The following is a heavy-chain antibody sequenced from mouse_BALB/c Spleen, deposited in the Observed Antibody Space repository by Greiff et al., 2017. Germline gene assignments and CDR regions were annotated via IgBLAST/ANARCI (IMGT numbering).Heavy chain of an antibody. CDR2: IDPENGDT. J-gene: IGHJ3*01. V-gene: IGHV14-4*02. D-gene: IGHD2-4*01. CDR1: GFNIKDYY. Sequence: VQLKQSGAELVRSGASVKLSCTASGFNIKDYYMHWVKQRPEQGLEWIGWIDPENGDTEYAPKFQGKATMTADTSSNTAYLQLSSLTSEDTAVYYCNAGSTMITSIAYWGQGTLVTVSA. CDR3: NAGSTMITSIAY.